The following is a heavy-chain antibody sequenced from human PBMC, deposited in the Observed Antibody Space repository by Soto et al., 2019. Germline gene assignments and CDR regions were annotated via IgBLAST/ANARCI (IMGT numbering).Heavy chain of an antibody. CDR2: IIPIFQIP. V-gene: IGHV1-69*08. Sequence: QVQLVQSGAEVKKPGSSVNVSCKASGGTFSSYTISWVRQAPGQGLEWMGRIIPIFQIPNYAQKFQGRVTITADKSSSTAYMELSRLRSEDTAVYYCARDATGSGFYGMDVWGQGTTVTVSS. CDR3: ARDATGSGFYGMDV. J-gene: IGHJ6*02. D-gene: IGHD3-10*01. CDR1: GGTFSSYT.